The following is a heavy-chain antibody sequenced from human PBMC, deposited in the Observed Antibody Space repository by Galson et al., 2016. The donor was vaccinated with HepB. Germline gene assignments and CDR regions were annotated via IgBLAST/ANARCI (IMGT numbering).Heavy chain of an antibody. D-gene: IGHD3-10*01. CDR2: IYHSGST. J-gene: IGHJ4*02. V-gene: IGHV4-31*03. CDR1: GGSISSSNYY. CDR3: AREGGYGSGSYYNDY. Sequence: TLSLTCTVSGGSISSSNYYWSWIRQHPGKGLEWIGYIYHSGSTYYNPSLKSRVTKSVDTSKTQLFLKLSSVTAADPAVYYCAREGGYGSGSYYNDYWGQGTLVTVSS.